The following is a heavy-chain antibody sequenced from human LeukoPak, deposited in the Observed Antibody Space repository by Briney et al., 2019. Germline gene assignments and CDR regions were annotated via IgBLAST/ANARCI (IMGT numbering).Heavy chain of an antibody. Sequence: GASVKVSCKASGGTFSSYSISWVRQAPGRGLEWMGRIIPVLGMTNYAQKFQGRVTITADKSTSTAYMALSSLRFEDTVVYYCARGGDGSGSYYPLRFDYWGQGTLVTVSS. D-gene: IGHD3-10*01. J-gene: IGHJ4*02. CDR2: IIPVLGMT. V-gene: IGHV1-69*04. CDR1: GGTFSSYS. CDR3: ARGGDGSGSYYPLRFDY.